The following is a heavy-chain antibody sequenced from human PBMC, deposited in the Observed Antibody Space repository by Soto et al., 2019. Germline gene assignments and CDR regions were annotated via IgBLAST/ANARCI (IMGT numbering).Heavy chain of an antibody. CDR1: GDSIGSGNKY. J-gene: IGHJ6*02. CDR2: INHSGST. Sequence: SETLSITCTVSGDSIGSGNKYWSWIRQPPGKGLEWIGEINHSGSTNYNPSLKSRVTISVDTSKNQFSLKLSSVTAADTAVYYCARGGYCSGGSCDYGMDVWGQGTTVTVSS. CDR3: ARGGYCSGGSCDYGMDV. V-gene: IGHV4-39*07. D-gene: IGHD2-15*01.